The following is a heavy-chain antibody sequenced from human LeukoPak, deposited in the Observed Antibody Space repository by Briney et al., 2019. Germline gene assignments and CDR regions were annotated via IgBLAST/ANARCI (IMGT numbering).Heavy chain of an antibody. CDR1: GVSISSGGYS. V-gene: IGHV4-31*03. Sequence: SQTLSLTCTVSGVSISSGGYSWSWIRQHPGKGLEWIGYIYYSGSTYYNPSLKSRVTISVDTSKNQFSLKLSSVTAADTAVYYCARGLPRPYAVTLYYFDYWGQGTLVTVSS. CDR2: IYYSGST. CDR3: ARGLPRPYAVTLYYFDY. J-gene: IGHJ4*02. D-gene: IGHD2-8*01.